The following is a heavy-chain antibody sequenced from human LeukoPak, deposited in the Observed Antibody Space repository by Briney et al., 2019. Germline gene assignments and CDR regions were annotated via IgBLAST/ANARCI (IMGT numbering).Heavy chain of an antibody. CDR3: ARRGRRAVAVPFDY. V-gene: IGHV4-34*01. D-gene: IGHD6-19*01. Sequence: SETLSLTCGVYGRSFSGYYWSWIRQPPGKGLEWIGEINHSGSTNYNPSLKSRVTISVDTSKNQFSLKLSSVTAADTAVYYCARRGRRAVAVPFDYWGQGTLVTVSS. CDR1: GRSFSGYY. CDR2: INHSGST. J-gene: IGHJ4*02.